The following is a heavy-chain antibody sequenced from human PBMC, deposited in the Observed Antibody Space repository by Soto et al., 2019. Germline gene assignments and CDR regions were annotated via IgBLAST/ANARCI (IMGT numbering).Heavy chain of an antibody. CDR3: ARMDGDYNYYGLDV. CDR1: GFSLTNGRMG. V-gene: IGHV2-26*01. D-gene: IGHD4-17*01. J-gene: IGHJ6*02. Sequence: SGPTLVNPTETLTLTCSVSGFSLTNGRMGVSWIRQPPGKALEWLAHFFSDAERSYSTSMQSRLDMYKDSSGSQVVLTMTNMAPADTATYFCARMDGDYNYYGLDVWGHGIAVTVSS. CDR2: FFSDAER.